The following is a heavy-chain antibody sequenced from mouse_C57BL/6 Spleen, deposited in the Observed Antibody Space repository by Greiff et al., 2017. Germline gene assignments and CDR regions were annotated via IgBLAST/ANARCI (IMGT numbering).Heavy chain of an antibody. CDR2: IYPGDGDT. Sequence: QVQLQQSGPELVKPGASVKISCKASGYAFSSSWMNWVKQRPGKGLEWIGRIYPGDGDTNYNGKFKGKATLTADKSSSTAYMQLSSLTSEDSAVDFCARSGGNVDYWGQGTTLTVSS. CDR1: GYAFSSSW. D-gene: IGHD2-1*01. CDR3: ARSGGNVDY. J-gene: IGHJ2*01. V-gene: IGHV1-82*01.